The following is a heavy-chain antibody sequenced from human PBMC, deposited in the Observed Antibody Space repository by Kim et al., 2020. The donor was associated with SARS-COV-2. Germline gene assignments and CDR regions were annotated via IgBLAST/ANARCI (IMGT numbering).Heavy chain of an antibody. D-gene: IGHD6-19*01. CDR1: GFTFSSYW. CDR2: IKEDGIEK. CDR3: VIGSGWFMQH. Sequence: GGSLRLSCAVSGFTFSSYWMSWVRQAPGKGLEWVANIKEDGIEKNYVDSVKGRFTISRDKTKNSLYLQMNSLGAEDTAVYYCVIGSGWFMQHWGQGTLVTVSS. V-gene: IGHV3-7*01. J-gene: IGHJ1*01.